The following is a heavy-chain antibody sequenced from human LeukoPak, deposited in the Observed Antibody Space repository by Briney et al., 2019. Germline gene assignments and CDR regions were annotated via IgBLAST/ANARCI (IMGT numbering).Heavy chain of an antibody. J-gene: IGHJ1*01. CDR1: GFTFSSYG. CDR2: TWYDGSNR. V-gene: IGHV3-33*01. Sequence: GGSLRLSWAASGFTFSSYGMHWVRQAPGKGLEWVAVTWYDGSNRYYADSVKGRFTISRDNSKNTLYLQMNSLTAEDTAVYYCARDPAVTTSGYFQHWGQGTLVTVSS. CDR3: ARDPAVTTSGYFQH. D-gene: IGHD4-17*01.